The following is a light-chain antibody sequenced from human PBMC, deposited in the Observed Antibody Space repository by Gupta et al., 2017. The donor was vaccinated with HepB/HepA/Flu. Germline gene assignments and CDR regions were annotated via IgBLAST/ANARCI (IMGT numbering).Light chain of an antibody. CDR1: GSDVGAYNY. J-gene: IGLJ2*01. Sequence: QSVLTHPPSASGSPGQSVTISCTGTGSDVGAYNYVSWYQQPPGKAPKLLIYGVSKRPSGVPDRVSGSKYGNTASLSVSGLQADDEADYYSNSNGDRKVFGGGTKLTVL. V-gene: IGLV2-8*01. CDR3: NSNGDRKV. CDR2: GVS.